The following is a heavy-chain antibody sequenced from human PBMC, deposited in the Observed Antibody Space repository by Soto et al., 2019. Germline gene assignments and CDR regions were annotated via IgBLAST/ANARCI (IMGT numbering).Heavy chain of an antibody. V-gene: IGHV4-61*05. D-gene: IGHD2-15*01. CDR2: IYYSGST. J-gene: IGHJ6*02. Sequence: SETLSLTCTVSGGSISSSSYYWGWIRQPPGKGLEWIGYIYYSGSTNYNPSLKSRVTISVDTSKNQFSLKFNSATAADTAVYYCARAAGCNGGNCYYGIDVWGQGTTVTVSS. CDR1: GGSISSSSYY. CDR3: ARAAGCNGGNCYYGIDV.